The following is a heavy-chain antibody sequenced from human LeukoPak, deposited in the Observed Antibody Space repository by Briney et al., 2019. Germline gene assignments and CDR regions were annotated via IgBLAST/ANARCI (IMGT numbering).Heavy chain of an antibody. CDR2: INSDGSST. Sequence: GGSLRLSCAASGFTFSNYWMHWVRQAPGKGLVWVSRINSDGSSTTSADSVKGRFTTSRDNAKNTLYLPMNSLRAEDTAVYYCAKGGATVIDYWGQGTLVTVSS. CDR1: GFTFSNYW. J-gene: IGHJ4*02. D-gene: IGHD4-17*01. CDR3: AKGGATVIDY. V-gene: IGHV3-74*01.